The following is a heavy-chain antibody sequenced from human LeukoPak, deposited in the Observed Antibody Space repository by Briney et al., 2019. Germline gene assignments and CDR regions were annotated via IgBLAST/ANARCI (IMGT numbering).Heavy chain of an antibody. CDR2: INQDGSER. J-gene: IGHJ4*02. V-gene: IGHV3-7*01. CDR1: GFSLSNFW. Sequence: GFLRLFCAAPGFSLSNFWMSWVRQASGMGLEWVAIINQDGSERYYVDSVKGRFTVSRDSAKNSLYLQMNSLRVEDTAVYYCARDKITGASTNDYWGQGTLVTVSS. D-gene: IGHD1-14*01. CDR3: ARDKITGASTNDY.